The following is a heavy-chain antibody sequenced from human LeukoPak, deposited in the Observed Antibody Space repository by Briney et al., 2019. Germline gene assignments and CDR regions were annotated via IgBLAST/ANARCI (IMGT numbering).Heavy chain of an antibody. CDR3: ARVRYSYGYYYAMDV. Sequence: SETLSLTCTVSSGSISSSSYYWGWIRPPPGEGLEWIGNIYYSGSTYYNPSLKSRVTISVDTSKNQFSLNLSSVTAADSALYYCARVRYSYGYYYAMDVWGQGTTVTVSS. D-gene: IGHD5-18*01. CDR1: SGSISSSSYY. CDR2: IYYSGST. J-gene: IGHJ6*02. V-gene: IGHV4-39*01.